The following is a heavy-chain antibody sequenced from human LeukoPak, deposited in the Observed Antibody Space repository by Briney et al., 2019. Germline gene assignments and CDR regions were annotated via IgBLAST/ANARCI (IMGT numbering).Heavy chain of an antibody. J-gene: IGHJ5*02. D-gene: IGHD4-11*01. CDR2: ISSSSSTI. CDR1: GFTFSSYS. Sequence: GGSLRLSCAASGFTFSSYSMNWVRQAPGKGLEWVSYISSSSSTIYYADSVKGRFTISRDNAKNSLYLQMNSLRAEDTAVYYCARGGLDSNRLYNWFDPWGQGTLVTVSS. V-gene: IGHV3-48*01. CDR3: ARGGLDSNRLYNWFDP.